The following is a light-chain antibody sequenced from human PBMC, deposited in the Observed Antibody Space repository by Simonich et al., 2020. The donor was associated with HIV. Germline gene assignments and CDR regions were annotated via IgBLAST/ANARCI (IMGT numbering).Light chain of an antibody. J-gene: IGKJ1*01. CDR3: QQYYSSPRT. Sequence: DIVMTQSPDSLAVSLGERATINCKSSQSVLYSSNNKNYFVWYQQKPGQPPKLLISCASTRKSWVPDRFSGSGSGTNFTLTISSLQAEDVAVYYCQQYYSSPRTFGQGTKVEIK. CDR1: QSVLYSSNNKNY. V-gene: IGKV4-1*01. CDR2: CAS.